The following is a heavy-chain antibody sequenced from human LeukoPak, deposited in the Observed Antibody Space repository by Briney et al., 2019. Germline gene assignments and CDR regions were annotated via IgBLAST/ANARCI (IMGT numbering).Heavy chain of an antibody. CDR3: ARLSKVTSDAFDI. Sequence: GSLRLSCAASGFTFSSYWMHWVRQAPGKGLVWVSRINTDGSSTSYADSVKGRFTISRDNSKNTLYLQMNSLRAEDTAVYYCARLSKVTSDAFDIWGQGTMVTVSS. J-gene: IGHJ3*02. CDR1: GFTFSSYW. CDR2: INTDGSST. D-gene: IGHD4-17*01. V-gene: IGHV3-74*01.